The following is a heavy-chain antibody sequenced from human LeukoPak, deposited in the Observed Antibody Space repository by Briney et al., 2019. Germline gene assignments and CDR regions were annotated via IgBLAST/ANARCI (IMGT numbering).Heavy chain of an antibody. CDR1: GFTFSSYS. Sequence: GGSLRLSCAASGFTFSSYSMNWVRQAPGKGLEWVSYISSSSSTIYYADSVKGRFTISRDNAKNSLYLQMNSLRAEDTAVYYCARGMQWLAQTNPDAFDIGGQGTMVTVSS. J-gene: IGHJ3*02. CDR2: ISSSSSTI. CDR3: ARGMQWLAQTNPDAFDI. V-gene: IGHV3-48*01. D-gene: IGHD6-19*01.